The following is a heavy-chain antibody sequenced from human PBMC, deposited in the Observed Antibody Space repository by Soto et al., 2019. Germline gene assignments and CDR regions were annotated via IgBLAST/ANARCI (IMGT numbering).Heavy chain of an antibody. J-gene: IGHJ4*02. Sequence: GASVKVSCKASGYTFTSYGISWVRQAPGQGLEWMGWISAYNGNTNYAQKLQGRVTMTTDTSTSTAYMELRSLRSDDTAVYYCARYLRRYSGYDDFDYWGQGTLVTVSS. CDR1: GYTFTSYG. D-gene: IGHD5-12*01. CDR3: ARYLRRYSGYDDFDY. V-gene: IGHV1-18*01. CDR2: ISAYNGNT.